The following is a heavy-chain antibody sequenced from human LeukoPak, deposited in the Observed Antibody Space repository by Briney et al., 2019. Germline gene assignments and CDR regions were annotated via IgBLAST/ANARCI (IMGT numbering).Heavy chain of an antibody. CDR3: ARASDYGDYGFEY. CDR1: GFTVSSNY. Sequence: GGSLRLSCAASGFTVSSNYMSWVRQAPGKGLEWVSVIYSGGSTYYADSVKGRFTISRDNSKNTLYLQMNSLRAEDTAVYYCARASDYGDYGFEYWGQGTLVTVSS. D-gene: IGHD4-17*01. J-gene: IGHJ4*02. V-gene: IGHV3-53*01. CDR2: IYSGGST.